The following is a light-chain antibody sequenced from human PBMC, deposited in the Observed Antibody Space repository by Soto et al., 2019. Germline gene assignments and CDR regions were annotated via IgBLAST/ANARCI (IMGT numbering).Light chain of an antibody. J-gene: IGKJ4*01. CDR2: DAS. CDR3: QHRSNWPLT. Sequence: EIVLTQSPDTLSLSTGERATLSCRASQSVSSYLAWYQQKPGQAPRLLIYDASNRATGIPARFSGSGSGTDFTLTITSLEPEDFAVYYCQHRSNWPLTLGGGTKVDIK. CDR1: QSVSSY. V-gene: IGKV3-11*01.